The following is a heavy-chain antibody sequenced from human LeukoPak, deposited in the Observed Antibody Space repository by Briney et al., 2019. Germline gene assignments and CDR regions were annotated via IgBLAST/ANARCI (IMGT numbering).Heavy chain of an antibody. D-gene: IGHD6-19*01. Sequence: GGSLRLFCAASGFTFSSYGIHWVRQAPGKGLEWVAFIRYDGSNKFYADSVKGRFTISRDNSKNTLYLQMNNLRAEDTAVYYCAKDSSSGWYPADYFDYWGQGTLVAVSS. V-gene: IGHV3-30*02. CDR3: AKDSSSGWYPADYFDY. CDR1: GFTFSSYG. J-gene: IGHJ4*02. CDR2: IRYDGSNK.